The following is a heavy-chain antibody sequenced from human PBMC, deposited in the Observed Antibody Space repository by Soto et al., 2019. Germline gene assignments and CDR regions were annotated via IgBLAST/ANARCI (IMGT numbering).Heavy chain of an antibody. V-gene: IGHV3-48*02. Sequence: EVQLVESGGGLVQPGGYLRLSCVASGFTFDRYAMNWVLQAPGKGLEWLSWISVDSVSIEYSDSVTGRFTMSRDDAKNLVYLQMNSLQDEDTAVYYCARDHRWAFDYWGQGTLVTVTS. D-gene: IGHD3-16*01. CDR1: GFTFDRYA. CDR3: ARDHRWAFDY. J-gene: IGHJ4*02. CDR2: ISVDSVSI.